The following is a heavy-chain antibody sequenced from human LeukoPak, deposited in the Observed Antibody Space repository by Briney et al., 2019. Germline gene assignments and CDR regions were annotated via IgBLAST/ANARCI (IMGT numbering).Heavy chain of an antibody. V-gene: IGHV3-66*01. D-gene: IGHD3-3*01. CDR1: GFTVSSNY. J-gene: IGHJ4*02. CDR3: SRSMAEWFYFDY. Sequence: GGSLRLSCAASGFTVSSNYMSWVRQAPGKGLEWVSVIYSGGSTYYADSVKGRFTISRDNSKNTLYLQMNSLRAEDTAVYYCSRSMAEWFYFDYWGQGTLVTVSS. CDR2: IYSGGST.